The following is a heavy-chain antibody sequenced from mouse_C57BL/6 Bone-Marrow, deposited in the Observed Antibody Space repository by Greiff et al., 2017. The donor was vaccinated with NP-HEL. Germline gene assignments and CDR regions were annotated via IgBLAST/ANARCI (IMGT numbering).Heavy chain of an antibody. D-gene: IGHD2-1*01. Sequence: QVQLKQSGAELARPGASVKMSCKASGYTFTSYTMHWVKQRPGQGLEWIGYINPSSGYTKYNQKFKDKATLTADKSSSTAYMQLSSLTSEDSAVYYCARGDYGNLRGLAYWGQGTLVTVSA. CDR3: ARGDYGNLRGLAY. J-gene: IGHJ3*01. V-gene: IGHV1-4*01. CDR1: GYTFTSYT. CDR2: INPSSGYT.